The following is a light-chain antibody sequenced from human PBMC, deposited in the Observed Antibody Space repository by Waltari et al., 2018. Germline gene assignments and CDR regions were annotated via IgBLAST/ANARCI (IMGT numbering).Light chain of an antibody. Sequence: EIVMTQSQATLSVSPGERATLSCRASQSVSSNLAWYQQKPGQVPRLLIYGASTSATGIPARFSGSESGTEFTLTISSLQSEDVAVYYCQQYNNWPLTFGQGTKVEIK. J-gene: IGKJ1*01. CDR2: GAS. V-gene: IGKV3-15*01. CDR3: QQYNNWPLT. CDR1: QSVSSN.